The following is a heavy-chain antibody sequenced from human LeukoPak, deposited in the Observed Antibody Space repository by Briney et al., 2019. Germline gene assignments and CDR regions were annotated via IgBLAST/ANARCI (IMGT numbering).Heavy chain of an antibody. J-gene: IGHJ2*01. D-gene: IGHD4-17*01. V-gene: IGHV4-59*12. CDR2: IYYSGST. Sequence: PSETLSLTCTVSGGSLSSYYWSWIRQPPGKGLEWIGYIYYSGSTNYNPSLKSRVTISVDTSKNQFSLKLSSVTAADTAVYYCASQSYGYGDYLNWYFDLWSRGTLVTVSS. CDR1: GGSLSSYY. CDR3: ASQSYGYGDYLNWYFDL.